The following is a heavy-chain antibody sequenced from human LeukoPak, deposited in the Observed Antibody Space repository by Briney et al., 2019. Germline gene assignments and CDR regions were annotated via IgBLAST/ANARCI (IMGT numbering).Heavy chain of an antibody. V-gene: IGHV3-33*06. CDR2: IWYDGSNK. J-gene: IGHJ5*02. Sequence: GGSLRLSCAASGFTFSSYGMHWVRQAPGKGLEWVAVIWYDGSNKYYADSVKGRFTISRDNSKNTLYLQMNSLRAEDTAVYYCAKDGKEYGSYDGEDWFDPWGQGTLVTVSS. CDR1: GFTFSSYG. CDR3: AKDGKEYGSYDGEDWFDP. D-gene: IGHD1-26*01.